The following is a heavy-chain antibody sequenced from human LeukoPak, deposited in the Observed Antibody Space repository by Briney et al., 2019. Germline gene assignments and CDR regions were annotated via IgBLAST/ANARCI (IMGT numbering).Heavy chain of an antibody. CDR1: GGSFSGYY. CDR2: INHSGST. V-gene: IGHV4-34*01. Sequence: SETLSLTCAVYGGSFSGYYWSWIRQPPGKGLEWIGEINHSGSTNYNPSLKSRVTISVDTSKNQFSLKLSSVTAADTAVYYCARAGGVVLMVYVPNYFDYWGQGTLVTVSS. D-gene: IGHD2-8*01. CDR3: ARAGGVVLMVYVPNYFDY. J-gene: IGHJ4*02.